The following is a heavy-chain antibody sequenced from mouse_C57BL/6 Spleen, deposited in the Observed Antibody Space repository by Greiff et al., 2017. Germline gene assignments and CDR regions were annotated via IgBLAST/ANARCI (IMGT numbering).Heavy chain of an antibody. J-gene: IGHJ4*01. CDR3: ARDYGNSYAMDY. CDR2: ISYDGSN. D-gene: IGHD2-1*01. CDR1: GYSITSGYY. Sequence: EVKLMESGPGLVKPSQSLSLTCSVTGYSITSGYYWNWIRQFPGNKLEWMGYISYDGSNNYNPSLKNRISITRDTSKNQFFLKLNSVTTEDTATYYCARDYGNSYAMDYWGQGTSVTVSS. V-gene: IGHV3-6*01.